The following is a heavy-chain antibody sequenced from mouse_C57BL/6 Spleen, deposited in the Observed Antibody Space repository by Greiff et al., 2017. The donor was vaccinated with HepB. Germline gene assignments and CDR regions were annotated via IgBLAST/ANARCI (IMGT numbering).Heavy chain of an antibody. J-gene: IGHJ4*01. CDR2: IDPSDSYT. CDR1: GYTFTSYW. Sequence: QVQLQQPGAELVMPGASVKLSCKASGYTFTSYWMHWVKQRPGQGLEWIGEIDPSDSYTNYNQKFKGKSTLTVDKSSSTAYMRLSSLTSEDSAVYYCARSLYYGSSHAMDYWGQGTSVTVSS. CDR3: ARSLYYGSSHAMDY. D-gene: IGHD1-1*01. V-gene: IGHV1-69*01.